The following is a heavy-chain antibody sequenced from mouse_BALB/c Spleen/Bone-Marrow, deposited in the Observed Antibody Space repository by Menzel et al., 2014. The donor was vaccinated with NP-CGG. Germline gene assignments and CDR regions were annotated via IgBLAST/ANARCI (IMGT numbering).Heavy chain of an antibody. D-gene: IGHD4-1*01. CDR2: IDPANGNT. CDR3: ARWEYYAMDY. J-gene: IGHJ4*01. Sequence: EVKLMESGAELVEPGASVKLSCTASGFNIKATFMHWVNQRPEQGLELIGRIDPANGNTKYDPKFQGKATITADTSSNTAYLQLSSLTSEDTAVYYCARWEYYAMDYWGQGTSVTVSS. CDR1: GFNIKATF. V-gene: IGHV14-3*02.